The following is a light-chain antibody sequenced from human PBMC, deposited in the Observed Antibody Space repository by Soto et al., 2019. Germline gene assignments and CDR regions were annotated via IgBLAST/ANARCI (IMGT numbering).Light chain of an antibody. J-gene: IGKJ4*01. CDR2: STS. CDR1: KGIAPY. V-gene: IGKV1-27*01. Sequence: DVQMTQSPSSLSAVVGARVPITCRASKGIAPYLAWFQQKPGNVPELLIYSTSSLQSGVPSRFSGSGSGTDCTLTINRLQPEDVGTYYCQKDNSAPLTFGGGTKVEIK. CDR3: QKDNSAPLT.